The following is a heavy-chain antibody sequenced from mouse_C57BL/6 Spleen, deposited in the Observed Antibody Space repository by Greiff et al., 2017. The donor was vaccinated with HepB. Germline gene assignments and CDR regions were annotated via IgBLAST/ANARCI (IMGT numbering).Heavy chain of an antibody. CDR2: IDPSDSET. Sequence: VQLQQSGAELVRPGSSVKLSCKASGYTFTSYWMHWVKQRPIQGLEWIGNIDPSDSETHYNQKFKDKATLTVDKSSSTAYMQPSSLTSEDSAFYYGASGYGSSPFDYWGQGTTLTVSS. J-gene: IGHJ2*01. D-gene: IGHD1-1*01. V-gene: IGHV1-52*01. CDR1: GYTFTSYW. CDR3: ASGYGSSPFDY.